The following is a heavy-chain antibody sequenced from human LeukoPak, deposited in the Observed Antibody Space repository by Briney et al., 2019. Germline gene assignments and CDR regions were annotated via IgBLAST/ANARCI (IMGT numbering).Heavy chain of an antibody. CDR1: GFTFSSYA. CDR3: AKDQEYRSGSSGFDY. D-gene: IGHD1-26*01. CDR2: ISGSGGST. J-gene: IGHJ4*02. V-gene: IGHV3-23*01. Sequence: GGSLRLSCAASGFTFSSYAMSWVRQAPGKGLEWVSAISGSGGSTYYADSVKGRFTISRDNSKNTLYLQMNSLRAEDTAVYYCAKDQEYRSGSSGFDYWGQGTLVTVSS.